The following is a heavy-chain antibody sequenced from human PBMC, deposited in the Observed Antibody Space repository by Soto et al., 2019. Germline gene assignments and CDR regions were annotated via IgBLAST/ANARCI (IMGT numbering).Heavy chain of an antibody. CDR3: ARESGDWPLNWFDP. CDR2: ITSDGKSK. J-gene: IGHJ5*02. CDR1: GFNFSNHW. D-gene: IGHD2-21*02. Sequence: VHLVESGGGLVQPGGSLRLSCAASGFNFSNHWMHWVRQRPAEGLVWVSRITSDGKSKAYAESVKGRFAISRDNAKNTLYLQMTGLTAEDTAVYYCARESGDWPLNWFDPWGQGTLVTVSS. V-gene: IGHV3-74*01.